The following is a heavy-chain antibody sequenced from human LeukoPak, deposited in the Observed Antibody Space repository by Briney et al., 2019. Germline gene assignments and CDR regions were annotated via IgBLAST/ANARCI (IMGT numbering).Heavy chain of an antibody. CDR3: ARGGYHNYDSSGYYYFDY. J-gene: IGHJ4*02. D-gene: IGHD3-22*01. Sequence: ASVKVSCKASGYTSTSYAMHWVRQAPGQGLEWTGWINAGNGNTKYSQKFQGRVTFTRDTSASTAYMELSRLRFEDTAVYYCARGGYHNYDSSGYYYFDYWGQGTLVTVSS. V-gene: IGHV1-3*01. CDR2: INAGNGNT. CDR1: GYTSTSYA.